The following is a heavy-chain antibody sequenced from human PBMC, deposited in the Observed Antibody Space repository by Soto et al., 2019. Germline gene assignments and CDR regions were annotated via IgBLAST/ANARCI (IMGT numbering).Heavy chain of an antibody. CDR3: ASRGPPKRDGRGGSCQNTTLEAFDI. J-gene: IGHJ3*02. V-gene: IGHV4-34*01. CDR2: INHSGST. CDR1: GESFSGYY. D-gene: IGHD2-15*01. Sequence: SEAPSLSCSTSGESFSGYYWSWIRQPPGKGLEWIGEINHSGSTNYNPSLKSRVTISVDTSKNQFSLKLSSVTPADPAVYYCASRGPPKRDGRGGSCQNTTLEAFDI.